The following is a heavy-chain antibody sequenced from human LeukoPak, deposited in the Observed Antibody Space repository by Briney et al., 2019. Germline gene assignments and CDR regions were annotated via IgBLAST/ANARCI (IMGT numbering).Heavy chain of an antibody. D-gene: IGHD3-22*01. CDR3: ARDLGYDSSGYYPVDY. Sequence: ASVKVSCKASGHTFTSYGISWVRQAPGQGLEWMGWISAYNGNTNYAQKLQGRVTMTTDTSTSTAYMELRSLRSDDTAVYYCARDLGYDSSGYYPVDYWGQGTLVTVSS. J-gene: IGHJ4*02. V-gene: IGHV1-18*01. CDR1: GHTFTSYG. CDR2: ISAYNGNT.